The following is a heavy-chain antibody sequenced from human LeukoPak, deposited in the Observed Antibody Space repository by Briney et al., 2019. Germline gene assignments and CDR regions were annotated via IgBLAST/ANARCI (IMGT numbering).Heavy chain of an antibody. D-gene: IGHD2-15*01. CDR3: ATVVVAANYYYYMDV. Sequence: SETLSLTCTVSGGSISSYYWSWIRQPPGKGLEWIGSIYYSGSTYYNPSLKSRVTISVDTSKNQFSLKLSSVTAADTAVYYCATVVVAANYYYYMDVWGKGTTVTISS. CDR2: IYYSGST. CDR1: GGSISSYY. J-gene: IGHJ6*03. V-gene: IGHV4-59*05.